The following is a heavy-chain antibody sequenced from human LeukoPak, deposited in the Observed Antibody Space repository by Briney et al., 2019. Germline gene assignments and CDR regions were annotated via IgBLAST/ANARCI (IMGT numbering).Heavy chain of an antibody. CDR1: GYTFTGYY. V-gene: IGHV1-2*02. D-gene: IGHD2-2*02. CDR2: INPNSGGT. Sequence: ASVKVSCKASGYTFTGYYMHWVRQAPGQGLEWMGWINPNSGGTNYAQKFQGRVTMTRDTSISTAYMELSRLRSDDTAVYYCARVVEGYIPYDYWGQGTLVTVSS. CDR3: ARVVEGYIPYDY. J-gene: IGHJ4*02.